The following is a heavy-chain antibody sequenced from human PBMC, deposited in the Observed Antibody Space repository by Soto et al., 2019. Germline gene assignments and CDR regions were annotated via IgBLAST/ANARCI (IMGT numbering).Heavy chain of an antibody. CDR1: GFTFSSYA. D-gene: IGHD6-19*01. CDR2: ISYDGSNK. V-gene: IGHV3-30-3*01. Sequence: PGGSLRLSCAASGFTFSSYAMHWVRQAPGKGLEWVAVISYDGSNKYYADSVKGRFTISRDNSKNTLYQQMNSLRAVDTAVYYCAREVYTRLRYSSGWPSSSGMDARGQRTTLPVSS. CDR3: AREVYTRLRYSSGWPSSSGMDA. J-gene: IGHJ6*02.